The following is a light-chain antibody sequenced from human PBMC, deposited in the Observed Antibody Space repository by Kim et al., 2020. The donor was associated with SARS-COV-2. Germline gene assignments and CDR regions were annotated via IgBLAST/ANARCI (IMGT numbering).Light chain of an antibody. J-gene: IGKJ4*01. CDR1: KGVGSW. Sequence: SLGDRGAITCRGRKGVGSWLVWYQQKPGRAPNLLIYATSIMHNGVPSRFSGSGSGTDFTLTISSRQPEDFATYYCQQSHSCPPLTFGGGTKVDIK. V-gene: IGKV1-12*01. CDR2: ATS. CDR3: QQSHSCPPLT.